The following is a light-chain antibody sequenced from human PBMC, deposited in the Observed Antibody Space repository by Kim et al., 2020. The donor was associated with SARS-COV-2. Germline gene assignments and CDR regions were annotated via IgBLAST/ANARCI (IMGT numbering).Light chain of an antibody. J-gene: IGLJ2*01. CDR3: SSYTSSTTVV. Sequence: GHSNTISCTRNSRDVGAYKCVSWYQQSPGKAPKLMIYDVNKRPSGVSNRFSGSKSGNTASLTISGLQAEDEADYYCSSYTSSTTVVFGGGTQLTVL. CDR1: SRDVGAYKC. V-gene: IGLV2-14*04. CDR2: DVN.